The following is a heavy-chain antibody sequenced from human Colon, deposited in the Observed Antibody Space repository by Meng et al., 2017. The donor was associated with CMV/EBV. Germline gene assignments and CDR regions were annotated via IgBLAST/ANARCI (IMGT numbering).Heavy chain of an antibody. Sequence: ESLKIYCTVSGGSISGNYWTWIRQSPGTGLEWIGYIYDSRTTNYSPSLKSRVTMSLDTSKSQFSLKLSSVTAADSAVYYCARDRPYAYYYFGLDVWGPGTTVTVSS. D-gene: IGHD2-2*01. V-gene: IGHV4-59*01. CDR3: ARDRPYAYYYFGLDV. CDR2: IYDSRTT. CDR1: GGSISGNY. J-gene: IGHJ6*02.